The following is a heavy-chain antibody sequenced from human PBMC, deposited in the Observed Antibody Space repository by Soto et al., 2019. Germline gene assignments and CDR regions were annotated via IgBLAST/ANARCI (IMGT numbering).Heavy chain of an antibody. CDR1: GYTFTSYG. CDR3: ARHEGPSSVVGATLRWYYYYYGMDV. V-gene: IGHV1-18*01. CDR2: ISAYNGNT. D-gene: IGHD1-26*01. J-gene: IGHJ6*02. Sequence: GASVKVSCKASGYTFTSYGISWVRQAPGQGLEWMGWISAYNGNTNYAQKLQGRVTMTTDTSTSTAYMELRSLRSDDTAVYYCARHEGPSSVVGATLRWYYYYYGMDVWGQGTTVTVPS.